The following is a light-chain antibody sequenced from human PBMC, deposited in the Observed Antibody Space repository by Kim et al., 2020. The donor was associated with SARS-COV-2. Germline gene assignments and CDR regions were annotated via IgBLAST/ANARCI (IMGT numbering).Light chain of an antibody. CDR3: CSYAGTTTFDV. Sequence: QSITLSCTGTGRDVGTYDLVSWYQQLPGKAPKLIIYEVTQRPSGVSNRFSGSKSGNTASLTIFDLQTEDEADYYCCSYAGTTTFDVFGTGTKVTVL. CDR2: EVT. V-gene: IGLV2-23*02. J-gene: IGLJ1*01. CDR1: GRDVGTYDL.